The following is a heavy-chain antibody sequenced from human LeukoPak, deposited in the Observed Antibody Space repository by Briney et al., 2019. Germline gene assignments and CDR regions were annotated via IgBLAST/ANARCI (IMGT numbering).Heavy chain of an antibody. CDR2: IIPIFGTA. CDR3: ARGAVGSGSYRNWFDP. CDR1: GYTFTSYD. J-gene: IGHJ5*02. D-gene: IGHD3-10*01. V-gene: IGHV1-69*13. Sequence: GASVKVSCKTSGYTFTSYDISWVRQAPGQGLEWMGGIIPIFGTANYAQKFQGRVTITADESTSTAYMELSSLRSEDTAVYYCARGAVGSGSYRNWFDPWGQGTLVTVSS.